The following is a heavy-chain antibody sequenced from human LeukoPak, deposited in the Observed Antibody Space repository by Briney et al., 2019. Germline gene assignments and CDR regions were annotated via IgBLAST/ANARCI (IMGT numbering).Heavy chain of an antibody. D-gene: IGHD3-9*01. Sequence: GGSLRLSCAASGFTFDDYAMHWVRQAPGKGLEWVSLISGDGGSTYYADSVKGRFTISRDNSKNSLYLQMNSLRTEDTALYYCAKDYDILTGYYHYYYYYGMDVWGQGTTVTVSS. CDR3: AKDYDILTGYYHYYYYYGMDV. CDR2: ISGDGGST. CDR1: GFTFDDYA. V-gene: IGHV3-43*02. J-gene: IGHJ6*02.